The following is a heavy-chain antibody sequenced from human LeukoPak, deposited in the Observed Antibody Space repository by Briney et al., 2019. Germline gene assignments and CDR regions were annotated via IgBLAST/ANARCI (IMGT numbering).Heavy chain of an antibody. V-gene: IGHV3-66*04. D-gene: IGHD5-12*01. CDR2: IYSGGDT. J-gene: IGHJ4*02. CDR1: EFTVSGNY. CDR3: ARHIVPSTPDY. Sequence: GGSLRLSCAASEFTVSGNYMSWVRQAPGKGLEWVSVIYSGGDTYYADSVKGRVTISRDNSKNTLYLQMNSLRAEDTAVYYCARHIVPSTPDYWGQGTLVTVSS.